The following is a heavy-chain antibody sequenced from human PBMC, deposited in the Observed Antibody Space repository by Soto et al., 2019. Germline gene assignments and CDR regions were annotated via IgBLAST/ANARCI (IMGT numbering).Heavy chain of an antibody. CDR2: ISGYNVNT. V-gene: IGHV1-18*01. CDR1: GYTFTTYG. CDR3: ARDYTHYKEVVVDVGDTEYDY. Sequence: QVQLVQSGTEVKKPGDSVKVSCKTSGYTFTTYGIAWVRQAPGQGLEWVAWISGYNVNTNYAHKFRGRVTVTTDTSTSTAYLEVRSLRSDDTAVDYCARDYTHYKEVVVDVGDTEYDYWGQGTLVTVSS. D-gene: IGHD5-12*01. J-gene: IGHJ4*02.